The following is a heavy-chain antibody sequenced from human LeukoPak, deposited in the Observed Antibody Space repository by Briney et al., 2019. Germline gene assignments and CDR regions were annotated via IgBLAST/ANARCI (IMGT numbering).Heavy chain of an antibody. J-gene: IGHJ4*02. CDR1: GYTFTSYG. V-gene: IGHV1-18*01. CDR2: ISAYNGNT. Sequence: ASVKVSCKASGYTFTSYGISWVRQAPGQGLEWMGWISAYNGNTNYAQKLQGRVTMTTDTSTSTAYMELRSLRSDDTAVYFCARTHCEGDCFSAIRYWGQGTPVTVSS. CDR3: ARTHCEGDCFSAIRY. D-gene: IGHD2-21*02.